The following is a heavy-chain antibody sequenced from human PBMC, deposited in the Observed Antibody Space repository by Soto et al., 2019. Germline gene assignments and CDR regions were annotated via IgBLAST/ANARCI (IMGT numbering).Heavy chain of an antibody. Sequence: SETMSLTCTVSGGSISSSNCYWGWNRKPPGKGLEWIGSIYYSGSTYYNPSLKSRVTISVDTSKNQFSLKLSSVIAADTAVYYCARHSASSWSYYYYMDVWGKGTTVTVSS. CDR2: IYYSGST. V-gene: IGHV4-39*01. CDR3: ARHSASSWSYYYYMDV. J-gene: IGHJ6*03. CDR1: GGSISSSNCY. D-gene: IGHD3-3*01.